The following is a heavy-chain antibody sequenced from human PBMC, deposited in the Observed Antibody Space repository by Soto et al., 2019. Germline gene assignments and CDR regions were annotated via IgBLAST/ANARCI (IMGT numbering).Heavy chain of an antibody. V-gene: IGHV5-51*01. CDR1: VYSFAGYW. CDR3: ARLPGVRGVFDGFNV. Sequence: GESLKISCKGSVYSFAGYWIGWVRQMPGKGLDWMGVIYPGDSDTRYSPSFHGQVTISADKSISTAHLQWSSLKASDTAMYFCARLPGVRGVFDGFNVWGQGTMVTVSS. J-gene: IGHJ3*01. D-gene: IGHD3-10*01. CDR2: IYPGDSDT.